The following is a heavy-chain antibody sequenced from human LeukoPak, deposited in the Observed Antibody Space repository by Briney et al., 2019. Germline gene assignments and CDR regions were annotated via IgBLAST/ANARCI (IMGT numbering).Heavy chain of an antibody. CDR1: GYTFTSYG. J-gene: IGHJ4*02. CDR3: ARDLRLGYGDYGSFDY. V-gene: IGHV1-18*01. D-gene: IGHD4-17*01. CDR2: ISAYNGNT. Sequence: ASVKVSCKASGYTFTSYGISWVRQAPGQGLEWMGWISAYNGNTNYAQKLQGRVTMTTDTSTSTAYMELRSVRSDDTAVYYCARDLRLGYGDYGSFDYWGQGTLVTVSS.